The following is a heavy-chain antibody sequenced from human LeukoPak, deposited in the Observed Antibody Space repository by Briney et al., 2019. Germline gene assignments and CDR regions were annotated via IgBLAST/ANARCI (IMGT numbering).Heavy chain of an antibody. CDR3: ARGGPWGGYYDSSGYAFDI. D-gene: IGHD3-22*01. Sequence: GGSLRLSCAGSGFALKSYSLTWVRQAPGKGLEWVSSISSTSAYIHYADSVKGRFTISRDDSKNTLYLQMNSLRAEDTAVYYCARGGPWGGYYDSSGYAFDIWGQGTMVTVSS. CDR1: GFALKSYS. J-gene: IGHJ3*02. CDR2: ISSTSAYI. V-gene: IGHV3-21*04.